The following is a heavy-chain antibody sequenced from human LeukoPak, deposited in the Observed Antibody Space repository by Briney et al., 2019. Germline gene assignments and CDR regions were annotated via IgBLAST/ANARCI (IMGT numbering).Heavy chain of an antibody. V-gene: IGHV3-48*02. CDR3: ARDGSNYYDSSGYQNDY. CDR1: GFTFSSYS. CDR2: ISSSGSTI. Sequence: GGSLRLSCAASGFTFSSYSMNWVRQAPGKGLEWVSYISSSGSTIYYADSVKGRLTISRDNAKNSLYLQLSSLRDEDTAVYYCARDGSNYYDSSGYQNDYWGQGTLVTVSS. J-gene: IGHJ4*02. D-gene: IGHD3-22*01.